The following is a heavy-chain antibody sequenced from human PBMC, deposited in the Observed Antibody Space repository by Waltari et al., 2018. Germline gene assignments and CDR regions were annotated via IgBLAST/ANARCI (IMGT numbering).Heavy chain of an antibody. CDR1: GGTFSSYA. J-gene: IGHJ6*02. CDR2: IIPSFGTA. CDR3: ARGDPYCSGGSCYYYGMDV. Sequence: QVQLVQSGAEVKKPGSSVKVSCKASGGTFSSYAISWVRQAPGQGLEWMGRIIPSFGTANYAQKFQGRVTITADKSTSTAYMELSSLRSEDTAVYYCARGDPYCSGGSCYYYGMDVWGQGTTVTVSS. V-gene: IGHV1-69*08. D-gene: IGHD2-15*01.